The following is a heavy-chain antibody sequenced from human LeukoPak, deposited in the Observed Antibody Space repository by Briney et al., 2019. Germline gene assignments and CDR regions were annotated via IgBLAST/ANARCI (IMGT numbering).Heavy chain of an antibody. Sequence: ASVKVSCKASGYIFTGYYMHWVRQAPGQGLEWMGWINPNSGGTNYAQKFQGRVTMTRDTSISTAYMELSRLRSDDTAVYYCARGGVYGGNSISTFYMDVWGKGTTVTISS. V-gene: IGHV1-2*02. J-gene: IGHJ6*03. CDR2: INPNSGGT. CDR3: ARGGVYGGNSISTFYMDV. CDR1: GYIFTGYY. D-gene: IGHD4-23*01.